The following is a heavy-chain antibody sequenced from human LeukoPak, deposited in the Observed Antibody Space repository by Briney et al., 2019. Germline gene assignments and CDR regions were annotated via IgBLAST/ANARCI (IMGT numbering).Heavy chain of an antibody. Sequence: PGRSLRLSRAASGFTFSSYTMHWVRQAPDKGLEWVAVLSYDGSSKYYADSVKGRFTISRDNSKNTLYLQMNSLRVEDTALYYCTRGSFRLVRGVTTDYWGQGTPVTVSS. V-gene: IGHV3-30-3*01. D-gene: IGHD3-10*01. CDR1: GFTFSSYT. CDR3: TRGSFRLVRGVTTDY. J-gene: IGHJ4*02. CDR2: LSYDGSSK.